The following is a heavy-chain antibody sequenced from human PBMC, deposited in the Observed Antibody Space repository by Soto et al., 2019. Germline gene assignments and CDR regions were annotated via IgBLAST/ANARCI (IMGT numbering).Heavy chain of an antibody. V-gene: IGHV3-23*01. Sequence: PGGSLRLSCAASGFTFSIYAMSWVRQAPGKGLEWVSAISGSGDNIYYADSVKGRFTISRDNSENTLFLQMNSLRPEDTAVYYCAIVISRDYDFWSGYSYFDSWGQGTLVTVSS. D-gene: IGHD3-3*01. CDR1: GFTFSIYA. J-gene: IGHJ4*02. CDR2: ISGSGDNI. CDR3: AIVISRDYDFWSGYSYFDS.